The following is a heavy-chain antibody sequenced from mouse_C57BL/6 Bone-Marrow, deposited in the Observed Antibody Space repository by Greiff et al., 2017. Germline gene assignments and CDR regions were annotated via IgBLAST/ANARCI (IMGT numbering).Heavy chain of an antibody. CDR3: ARSPYYSNTGDY. J-gene: IGHJ2*01. CDR1: GYTFTSYW. Sequence: VQLQQPGAELVKPGASVKLSCKASGYTFTSYWMQWVKQRPGQGLAWIGEIDPSDSYTNYNQKFKGKATLTVDTSSSTAYMQLSSLTSEDSAVYYCARSPYYSNTGDYWGQGTTLTVSS. CDR2: IDPSDSYT. V-gene: IGHV1-50*01. D-gene: IGHD2-5*01.